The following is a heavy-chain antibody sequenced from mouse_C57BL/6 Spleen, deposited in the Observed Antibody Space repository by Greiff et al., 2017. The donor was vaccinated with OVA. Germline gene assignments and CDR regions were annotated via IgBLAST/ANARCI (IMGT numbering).Heavy chain of an antibody. Sequence: QFQLQQPGAELVMPGASVKLSCKASGYTFTSYWMHWVKQRPGQGLEWIGEFDPSDSYTNYNKKFKGKSTLTVAKSSSTAYMQLSSLTSEDSAVYYCARKRDDSLDYWGQGTTLTVSA. CDR3: ARKRDDSLDY. CDR2: FDPSDSYT. J-gene: IGHJ2*01. V-gene: IGHV1-69*01. D-gene: IGHD2-4*01. CDR1: GYTFTSYW.